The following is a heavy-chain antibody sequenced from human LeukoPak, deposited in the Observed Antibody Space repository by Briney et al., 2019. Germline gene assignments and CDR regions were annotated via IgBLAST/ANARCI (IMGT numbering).Heavy chain of an antibody. Sequence: GGSLRLSCAASGFTFSSYWMHWLRQAPGKGLVWVSRIDSDGSTTRYADSVKGRFTVSRDNAKNTLYLQMNSLRAEDTAVYYCARDTMLGMGNPWGQGTLVTVSS. CDR1: GFTFSSYW. CDR3: ARDTMLGMGNP. D-gene: IGHD3-10*02. CDR2: IDSDGSTT. J-gene: IGHJ5*02. V-gene: IGHV3-74*01.